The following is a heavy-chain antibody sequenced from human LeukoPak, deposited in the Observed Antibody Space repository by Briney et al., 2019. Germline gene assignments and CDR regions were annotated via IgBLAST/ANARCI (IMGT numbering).Heavy chain of an antibody. V-gene: IGHV4-31*03. CDR3: ARVVTSSLYFFDY. CDR1: GGSISSEGFY. CDR2: IYHSGRT. Sequence: SETLSLTCSVSGGSISSEGFYWSWIRQHPGKGLEWIAYIYHSGRTYYNPSLKSRLTISVDTSKNQFSMSLKSVTAADTAVYYCARVVTSSLYFFDYWGQGPWSPSPQ. J-gene: IGHJ4*02. D-gene: IGHD2-21*02.